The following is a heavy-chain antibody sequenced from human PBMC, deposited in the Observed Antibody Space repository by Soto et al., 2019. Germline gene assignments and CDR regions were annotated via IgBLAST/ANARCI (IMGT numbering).Heavy chain of an antibody. D-gene: IGHD1-26*01. CDR3: GRGRSGQIVVFY. CDR1: GYTFTGHY. J-gene: IGHJ4*02. V-gene: IGHV1-2*07. Sequence: ASVKVSCKASGYTFTGHYIHWVRQAPEQGPEWMGEIGPESGATRYAHKFQGRVTMSRETSITTVYMELKNLSHDDPAVYYCGRGRSGQIVVFYWGQGTPVTVSS. CDR2: IGPESGAT.